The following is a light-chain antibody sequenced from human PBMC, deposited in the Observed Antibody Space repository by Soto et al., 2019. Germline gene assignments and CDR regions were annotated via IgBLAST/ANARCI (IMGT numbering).Light chain of an antibody. CDR2: EVS. CDR1: RSDVGNYKY. V-gene: IGLV2-14*01. CDR3: SSYTDYTTTV. J-gene: IGLJ1*01. Sequence: QSVLTQPASVSGSPGQSITISCTGSRSDVGNYKYVSWYQQHPGKAPKLLIYEVSNRPSGVSNRFSGSKSGNTASLTISGLQAEDDDDYYCSSYTDYTTTVFGTGTKVTVL.